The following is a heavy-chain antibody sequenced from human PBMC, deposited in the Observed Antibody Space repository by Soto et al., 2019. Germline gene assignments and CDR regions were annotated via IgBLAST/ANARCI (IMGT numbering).Heavy chain of an antibody. CDR3: ATTVIIPDLVDS. V-gene: IGHV1-18*01. CDR2: INAYNGHS. CDR1: GYTFTSYG. D-gene: IGHD4-17*01. Sequence: ASVKVSCKASGYTFTSYGISWVRQAPGQGLEWLGWINAYNGHSISARRFQGRVSMTTNTSTSTTFMELTNLRSDDTAVYYCATTVIIPDLVDSWGQGTQVTVSS. J-gene: IGHJ4*02.